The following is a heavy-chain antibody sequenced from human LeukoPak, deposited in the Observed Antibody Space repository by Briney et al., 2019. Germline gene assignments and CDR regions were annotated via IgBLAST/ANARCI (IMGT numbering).Heavy chain of an antibody. D-gene: IGHD3-10*01. J-gene: IGHJ6*02. CDR3: ARGSGTITMVRGVLYGMDV. V-gene: IGHV1-69*01. CDR1: GGTFSSYG. Sequence: GASVKVSCKASGGTFSSYGISWVRQAPGQGLEWMGGIIPIFGTANYAQKIQGRVTITADESTSTAYMELSSLRSEDTAVYYCARGSGTITMVRGVLYGMDVWGQGTTVTVSS. CDR2: IIPIFGTA.